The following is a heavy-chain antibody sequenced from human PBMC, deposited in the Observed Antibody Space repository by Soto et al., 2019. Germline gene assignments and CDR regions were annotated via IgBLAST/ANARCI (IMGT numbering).Heavy chain of an antibody. CDR3: VRGGGGYGNGMIDY. D-gene: IGHD5-18*01. CDR2: ISYIGTT. CDR1: GGSISNYY. J-gene: IGHJ4*02. V-gene: IGHV4-59*01. Sequence: SETLSLTCTVSGGSISNYYWSWIRQSPGKGLEWIGYISYIGTTNYDPSLKSRVTISVDTSKNQFSLRLTSVTAADTAVYYCVRGGGGYGNGMIDYWGQGTPVTVSS.